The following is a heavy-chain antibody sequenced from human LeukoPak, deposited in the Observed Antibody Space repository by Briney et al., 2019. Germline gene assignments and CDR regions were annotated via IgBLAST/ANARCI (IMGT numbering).Heavy chain of an antibody. CDR2: THTSGSP. D-gene: IGHD2-2*01. V-gene: IGHV4-4*09. CDR1: GGSMTHYF. Sequence: SGTLTLTCTVSGGSMTHYFWNWIRQPPGKGLEWIGYTHTSGSPDYSRSLKSRVTISLDTSKNQFSLMLSSVTAADTAVYFCARATQRYCSGTTCFPYWFDTWGQGTLATVSS. J-gene: IGHJ5*02. CDR3: ARATQRYCSGTTCFPYWFDT.